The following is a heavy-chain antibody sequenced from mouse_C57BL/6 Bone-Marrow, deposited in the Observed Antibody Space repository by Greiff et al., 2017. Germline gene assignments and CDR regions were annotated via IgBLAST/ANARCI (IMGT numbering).Heavy chain of an antibody. D-gene: IGHD1-1*01. CDR2: IDPNSGGT. V-gene: IGHV1-72*01. CDR1: GYTFTSYW. Sequence: QVHVKQPGAELVKPGASVKLSCKASGYTFTSYWMHWVKQRPGRGLEWIGRIDPNSGGTKYNEKFKSKATLTVDKPSSTAYMQLSSLTSEDSAVYYCAKVATSDYYAMDYWGQGTSVTVSS. CDR3: AKVATSDYYAMDY. J-gene: IGHJ4*01.